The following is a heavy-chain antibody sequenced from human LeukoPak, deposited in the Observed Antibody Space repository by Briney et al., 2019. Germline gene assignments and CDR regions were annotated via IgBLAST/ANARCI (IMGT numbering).Heavy chain of an antibody. J-gene: IGHJ4*02. CDR3: TTDVPNPLPRVTTPW. V-gene: IGHV3-15*01. D-gene: IGHD2-21*02. CDR2: IKSKTDGGTI. Sequence: KTGGSLRLSCAASGFTFSSYAMSWVRQAPGKGLEWVGRIKSKTDGGTIDYAAPVKGRFTISRDDSKNTLYLQMNSLKTEDTAVYYCTTDVPNPLPRVTTPWGGQGTLVTVSS. CDR1: GFTFSSYA.